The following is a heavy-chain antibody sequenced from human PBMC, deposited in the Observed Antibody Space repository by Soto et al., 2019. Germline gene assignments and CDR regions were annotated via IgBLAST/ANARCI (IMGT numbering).Heavy chain of an antibody. CDR2: ISVSGGST. D-gene: IGHD3-10*01. V-gene: IGHV3-23*01. Sequence: GGSLRLSCAASGFTFSSYAMSWVRQAPGKGLEWVSAISVSGGSTYYADSVKGRFTISRDNSKNTLYLQMNSLRAEDTAVYYCAKGVITMVRGVIMPATSPYYYYGMDVWGQGTTVTVSS. CDR1: GFTFSSYA. CDR3: AKGVITMVRGVIMPATSPYYYYGMDV. J-gene: IGHJ6*02.